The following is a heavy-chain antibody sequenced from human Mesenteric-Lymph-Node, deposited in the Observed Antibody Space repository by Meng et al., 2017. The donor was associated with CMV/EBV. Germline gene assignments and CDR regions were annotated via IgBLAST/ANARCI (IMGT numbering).Heavy chain of an antibody. Sequence: SVKVSCKASGFTFTSSAVQWVRQARGQRLEWIGWIVVGSGNTNYAQKFQERVTITRDMSTSTAYMELSSLRSEDTAVYFCARAAGKDGFAYDAFDIWGQGTMVTVSS. CDR1: GFTFTSSA. J-gene: IGHJ3*02. D-gene: IGHD5-24*01. V-gene: IGHV1-58*01. CDR2: IVVGSGNT. CDR3: ARAAGKDGFAYDAFDI.